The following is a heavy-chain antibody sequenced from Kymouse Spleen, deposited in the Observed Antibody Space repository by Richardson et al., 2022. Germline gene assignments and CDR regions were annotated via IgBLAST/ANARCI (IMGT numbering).Heavy chain of an antibody. CDR2: IKSKTDGGTT. J-gene: IGHJ5*02. CDR1: GFTFSNAW. V-gene: IGHV3-15*01. D-gene: IGHD3-10*01. Sequence: EVQLVESGGGLVKPGGSLRLSCAASGFTFSNAWMSWVRQAPGKGLEWVGRIKSKTDGGTTDYAAPVKGRFTISRDDSKNTLYLQMNSLKTEDTAVYYCTTDGSGSYYVNWFDPWGQGTLVTVSS. CDR3: TTDGSGSYYVNWFDP.